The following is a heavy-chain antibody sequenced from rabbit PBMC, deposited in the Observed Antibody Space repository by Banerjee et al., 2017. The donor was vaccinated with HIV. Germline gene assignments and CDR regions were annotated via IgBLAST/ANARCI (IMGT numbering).Heavy chain of an antibody. V-gene: IGHV1S43*01. D-gene: IGHD1-1*01. CDR1: GFSFSNGYV. Sequence: QEQLEESGGDLVKPEGSLTLTCTASGFSFSNGYVMCWVRQAPGKGLEWIACIDTITGDTVYATWAKGRFTITRSTSLNTVDLQMTSLTAADTATYFCARAVDNVGGYGLWGQGTLVTVS. CDR2: IDTITGDT. J-gene: IGHJ4*01. CDR3: ARAVDNVGGYGL.